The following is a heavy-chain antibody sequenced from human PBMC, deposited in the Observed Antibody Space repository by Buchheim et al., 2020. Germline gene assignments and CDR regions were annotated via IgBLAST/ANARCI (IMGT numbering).Heavy chain of an antibody. J-gene: IGHJ5*02. CDR2: LTPLFGTP. CDR3: ARGSGTYLGWLDP. Sequence: QLQLVQSGAEVKESGSSVKVPCKASGGTGDTLLNGVPGGTFSVSAFYWVRRAPGQGLEWMGGLTPLFGTPTYAPKSKGRVPITADHSTTTVYLELSSLRSDDTAVYFCARGSGTYLGWLDPWGQGTL. D-gene: IGHD2-21*01. CDR1: GGTGDTLLNGVPGGTFSVSA. V-gene: IGHV1-69*01.